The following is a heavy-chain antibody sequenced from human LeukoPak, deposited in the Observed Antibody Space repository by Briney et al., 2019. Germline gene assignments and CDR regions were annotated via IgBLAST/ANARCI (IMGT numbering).Heavy chain of an antibody. J-gene: IGHJ5*02. D-gene: IGHD3-10*01. CDR1: GFTFSDYY. V-gene: IGHV3-11*04. CDR2: INSSGSTI. CDR3: ARVRGFGWFDP. Sequence: GGSLRLSCAASGFTFSDYYMSWIRQAPGKGPEWVSYINSSGSTIYYADSVKGRFTISRDNAKNSLYLQMNSLRAEDTAVYYCARVRGFGWFDPWGQGTLVTVSS.